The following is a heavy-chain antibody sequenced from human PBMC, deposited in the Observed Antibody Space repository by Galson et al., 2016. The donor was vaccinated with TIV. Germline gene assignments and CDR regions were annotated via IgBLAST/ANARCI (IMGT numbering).Heavy chain of an antibody. CDR1: GYTFTSYN. J-gene: IGHJ4*02. CDR2: INPNSGNT. D-gene: IGHD6-19*01. CDR3: ARVPVFFNKQWRVLNRGFYFDY. Sequence: SVKVSCKASGYTFTSYNIYWVRQASGQGLEWMGWINPNSGNTGYAQKFQDRVTMTRNTSINTAYMELRGLRSEDTAVYYGARVPVFFNKQWRVLNRGFYFDYWGQGTLATVSS. V-gene: IGHV1-8*02.